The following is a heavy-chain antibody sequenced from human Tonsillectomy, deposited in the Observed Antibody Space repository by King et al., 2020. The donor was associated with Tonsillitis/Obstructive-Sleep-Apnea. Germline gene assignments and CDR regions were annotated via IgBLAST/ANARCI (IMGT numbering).Heavy chain of an antibody. D-gene: IGHD2-2*03. CDR1: GDSISSSNW. J-gene: IGHJ5*02. V-gene: IGHV4-4*02. CDR2: IYHSGST. Sequence: QLQESGPGLVKPSGTLSLTCAVSGDSISSSNWRSWVRQTPGKGLGWIGEIYHSGSTNYNPSLKSRGTISVDKSKNQFSLKLRSVPAADTAVYYCARVGFCSSTSCYSEGVRPYNWFAPWGQGTLVTVSS. CDR3: ARVGFCSSTSCYSEGVRPYNWFAP.